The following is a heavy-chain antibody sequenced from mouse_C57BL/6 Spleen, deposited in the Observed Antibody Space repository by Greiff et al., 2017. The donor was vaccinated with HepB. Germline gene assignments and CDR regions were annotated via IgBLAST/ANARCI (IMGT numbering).Heavy chain of an antibody. Sequence: VQLQQPGTELVKPGASVKLSCKASGYNFTSYWMHWVKQRPGQGLEWIGNINPSNGGTNYNEKFKSKATLTVDKSSITAYMQLSSLTSEDSAVYYCARSVPYYYGSRYYAMDYWGQGTSVTVSS. D-gene: IGHD1-1*01. CDR1: GYNFTSYW. J-gene: IGHJ4*01. CDR3: ARSVPYYYGSRYYAMDY. CDR2: INPSNGGT. V-gene: IGHV1-53*01.